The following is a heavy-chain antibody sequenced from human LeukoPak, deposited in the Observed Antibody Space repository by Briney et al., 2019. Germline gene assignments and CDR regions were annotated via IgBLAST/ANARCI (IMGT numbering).Heavy chain of an antibody. CDR3: ARGESITIFGMVSGGYFDY. J-gene: IGHJ4*02. V-gene: IGHV5-51*01. D-gene: IGHD3-3*01. CDR2: INPDDSEI. CDR1: GYSFTNYW. Sequence: GESLKISCKGSGYSFTNYWIGWVRQTPGKGLEWMGIINPDDSEIKYSPSLQGQVTISADKSISTAYLQWSSLKASDTAMYYCARGESITIFGMVSGGYFDYWGQGTLVTVSS.